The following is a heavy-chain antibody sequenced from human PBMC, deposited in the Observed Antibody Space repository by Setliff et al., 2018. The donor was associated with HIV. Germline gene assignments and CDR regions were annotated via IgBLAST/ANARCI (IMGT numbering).Heavy chain of an antibody. CDR2: IRGKSDII. Sequence: LRLSCVASSGFAFSDNPMNWVRQAPGKGLEWISHIRGKSDIIKYAESVMGRFTISRDNAKNSLYLEMNSLRAEDTAIYYCARDGVPYSSSWYVPDYWGQGTLVTVSS. V-gene: IGHV3-48*01. J-gene: IGHJ4*02. CDR3: ARDGVPYSSSWYVPDY. CDR1: GFAFSDNP. D-gene: IGHD6-13*01.